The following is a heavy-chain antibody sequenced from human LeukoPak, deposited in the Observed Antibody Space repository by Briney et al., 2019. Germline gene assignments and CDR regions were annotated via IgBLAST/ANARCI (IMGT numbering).Heavy chain of an antibody. D-gene: IGHD5-12*01. V-gene: IGHV1-69*06. CDR3: ARSGYADYYYYYMDV. CDR1: GGTFSSYA. J-gene: IGHJ6*03. CDR2: TIPIFGTA. Sequence: GASVKVSCKASGGTFSSYAISWVRQAPGQGLEWMGGTIPIFGTANYAQKFQGRVTITADKSTSTAYMELSSLRSEDTAVYYCARSGYADYYYYYMDVWGKGTTVTVSS.